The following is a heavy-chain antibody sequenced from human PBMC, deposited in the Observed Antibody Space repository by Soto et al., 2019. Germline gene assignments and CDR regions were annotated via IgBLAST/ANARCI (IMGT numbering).Heavy chain of an antibody. Sequence: LRLSCAASGFTFSSYSMNWVRQAPGKGLEWVSSISSSSSYIYYADSVKGRFTISRDNAKNSLYLQMNSLRAEDTAVYYCARGQDCSSTSCYTGNNWFDPWGQGTLVTVSS. CDR2: ISSSSSYI. CDR3: ARGQDCSSTSCYTGNNWFDP. J-gene: IGHJ5*02. CDR1: GFTFSSYS. D-gene: IGHD2-2*02. V-gene: IGHV3-21*01.